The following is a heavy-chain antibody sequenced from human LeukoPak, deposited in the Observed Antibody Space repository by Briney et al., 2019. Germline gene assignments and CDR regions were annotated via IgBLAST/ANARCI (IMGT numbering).Heavy chain of an antibody. CDR2: ISRSGATI. CDR3: ARDHATYYYDSSGYYDY. Sequence: GGSLRLSCAASGFTFSSYEMNWVRQAPGKGLEWVSFISRSGATIYYTDSVKGRFTISRDNAKNSLYLQMNSLRAEDTAVYYCARDHATYYYDSSGYYDYWGQGTLVTVSS. V-gene: IGHV3-48*03. D-gene: IGHD3-22*01. J-gene: IGHJ4*02. CDR1: GFTFSSYE.